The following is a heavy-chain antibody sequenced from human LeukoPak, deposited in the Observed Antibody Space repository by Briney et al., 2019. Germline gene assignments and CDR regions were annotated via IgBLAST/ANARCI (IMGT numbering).Heavy chain of an antibody. J-gene: IGHJ4*02. CDR3: ARDPYDYVWETRGTE. CDR2: ISSSSSYI. Sequence: PGGSLRLSCAASGFTFSSYSMNWVRQAPRKGLEWVSSISSSSSYIYYADSVKGRFTISRDNAKNSLYLQMNSLRAEDTAVYYCARDPYDYVWETRGTEWGQGTLVTVSS. CDR1: GFTFSSYS. V-gene: IGHV3-21*01. D-gene: IGHD3-16*01.